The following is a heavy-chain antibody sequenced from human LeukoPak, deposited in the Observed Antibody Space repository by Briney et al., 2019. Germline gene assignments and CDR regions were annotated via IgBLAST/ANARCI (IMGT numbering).Heavy chain of an antibody. J-gene: IGHJ5*02. Sequence: ASVKVSCKSSGYTFTGYYMHWVRQAPGQGLEWIGWINPNSGGTNYAQKFQGRVTMTRDTSISTAYMELSRLRSDDTAVYYCARDQTSYYDSSGSPGFDPWGQGTLVTVSS. V-gene: IGHV1-2*02. CDR3: ARDQTSYYDSSGSPGFDP. D-gene: IGHD3-22*01. CDR2: INPNSGGT. CDR1: GYTFTGYY.